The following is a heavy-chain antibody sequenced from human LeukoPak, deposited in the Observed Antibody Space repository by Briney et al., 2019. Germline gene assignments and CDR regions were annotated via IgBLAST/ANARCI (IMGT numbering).Heavy chain of an antibody. Sequence: SGTLSLTCIVSGGSISSYYWSWIRPPPGRGREWIGYIYYTGSTNYNPSLKTRVTISVDTPKNPFSLKLSSVTAADTAVYYCARDTLHYCSGRYNLFDPWGEGTLVTVSS. CDR1: GGSISSYY. CDR3: ARDTLHYCSGRYNLFDP. D-gene: IGHD3-10*01. CDR2: IYYTGST. J-gene: IGHJ5*02. V-gene: IGHV4-59*01.